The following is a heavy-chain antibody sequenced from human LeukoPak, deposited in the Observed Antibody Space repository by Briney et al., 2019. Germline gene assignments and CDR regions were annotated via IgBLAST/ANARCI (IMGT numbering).Heavy chain of an antibody. D-gene: IGHD3-22*01. CDR2: ISNSGGST. J-gene: IGHJ4*02. CDR3: AEYYYYDSSGYQQYYFDY. Sequence: GGSLRLSCAVSGFTFSSYAMSWVRQAPGKGLEWVSGISNSGGSTYYADPVKGRFTISRDNSKNTLYLQMNSLRAEDTAVYYCAEYYYYDSSGYQQYYFDYWGQGTLVTVSS. CDR1: GFTFSSYA. V-gene: IGHV3-23*01.